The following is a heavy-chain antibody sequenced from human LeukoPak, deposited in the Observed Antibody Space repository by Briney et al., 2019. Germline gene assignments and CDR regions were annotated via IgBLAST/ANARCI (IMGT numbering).Heavy chain of an antibody. Sequence: GGSLRLSCAASGFTFSSYSMNWVRQAPGKGLEWVSYISSSSSTIYYADSVKGRFTISRDNAKNSLYPQMNSLRAEDTAVHYCARALLWFGELLRPDDAFDIWGQGTMVTVSS. CDR3: ARALLWFGELLRPDDAFDI. CDR1: GFTFSSYS. D-gene: IGHD3-10*01. J-gene: IGHJ3*02. CDR2: ISSSSSTI. V-gene: IGHV3-48*01.